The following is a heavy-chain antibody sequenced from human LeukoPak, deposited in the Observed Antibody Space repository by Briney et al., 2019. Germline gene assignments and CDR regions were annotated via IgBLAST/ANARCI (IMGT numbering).Heavy chain of an antibody. J-gene: IGHJ5*02. Sequence: SETLSLPCTVYGGSISSYYWSWVRQPPGRGLEWIGHIYYSGSTNYNPSLKSRVTISVDTSKNQFSLKLSSVTAADTAVYYCARPYLRGTVVNNWFDPWGQGTLVTVSS. D-gene: IGHD4-23*01. CDR1: GGSISSYY. CDR2: IYYSGST. CDR3: ARPYLRGTVVNNWFDP. V-gene: IGHV4-59*08.